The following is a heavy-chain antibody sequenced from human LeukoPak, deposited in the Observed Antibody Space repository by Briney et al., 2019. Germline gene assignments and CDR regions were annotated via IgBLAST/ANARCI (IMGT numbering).Heavy chain of an antibody. CDR1: GGSFSGYY. V-gene: IGHV4-34*01. CDR2: TNHSGST. J-gene: IGHJ4*02. CDR3: ARSPPRYGSGSSYFDY. Sequence: SETLSLTCAVYGGSFSGYYWSWIRQPPGKGLEWIGETNHSGSTNYNPSLKSRVTISVDTSKNQFSLKLSSVTAADTAVYYCARSPPRYGSGSSYFDYWGQGTLVTVSS. D-gene: IGHD3-10*01.